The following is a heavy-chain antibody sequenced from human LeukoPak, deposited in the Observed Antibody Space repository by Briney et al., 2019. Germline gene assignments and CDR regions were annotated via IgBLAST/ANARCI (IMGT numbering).Heavy chain of an antibody. V-gene: IGHV4-34*01. CDR3: ARSGSYSFWFDP. D-gene: IGHD1-26*01. CDR2: INHSGST. CDR1: GGSFSGYY. Sequence: SSETLSLTCAVYGGSFSGYYWSWIRQPPGKGLEWIGEINHSGSTNYNPSLKSRVTISVDTSKNQFSLKLSSVTAADTAVYYCARSGSYSFWFDPWGQGTLVTVSS. J-gene: IGHJ5*02.